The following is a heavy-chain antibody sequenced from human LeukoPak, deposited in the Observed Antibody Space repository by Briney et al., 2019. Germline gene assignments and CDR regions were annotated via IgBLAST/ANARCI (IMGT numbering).Heavy chain of an antibody. CDR2: INPNSGGT. Sequence: GASVKVSCKASGYTFTGYYMHWVRQAPGQGLEWMGLINPNSGGTNYAQKFQGRVTMTRDTSISTAYMELSRLRSDDTAVYYCASFYDFWSGYYDYWGQGTLVTVSS. D-gene: IGHD3-3*01. J-gene: IGHJ4*02. V-gene: IGHV1-2*06. CDR1: GYTFTGYY. CDR3: ASFYDFWSGYYDY.